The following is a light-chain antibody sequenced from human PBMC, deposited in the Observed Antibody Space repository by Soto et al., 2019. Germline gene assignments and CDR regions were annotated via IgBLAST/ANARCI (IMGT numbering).Light chain of an antibody. CDR1: QSVSTN. CDR2: GAS. V-gene: IGKV3-15*01. J-gene: IGKJ5*01. Sequence: EIAMTQSPATLSVSPGERATLTCRASQSVSTNLAWYQQKPGQAPRLLIYGASTRATGVPARFGGSGSETEFTLTISSLQSEDFALYYCQQYNNRPPITFGQGTRLEI. CDR3: QQYNNRPPIT.